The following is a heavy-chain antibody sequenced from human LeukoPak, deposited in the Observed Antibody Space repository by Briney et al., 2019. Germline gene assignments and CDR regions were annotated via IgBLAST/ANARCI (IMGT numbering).Heavy chain of an antibody. CDR3: ARRVPDSSAPGIAFDI. V-gene: IGHV4-31*03. D-gene: IGHD3-22*01. CDR2: MHYSGDT. J-gene: IGHJ3*02. Sequence: SETLSLTCTVSGGSISYGGYYWTWIRQHPGKGLEWIGYMHYSGDTHYNPPLKSRLTISVDTSKNHFSLKLSSVTAADTAMYYCARRVPDSSAPGIAFDIWGQGTMVTVSS. CDR1: GGSISYGGYY.